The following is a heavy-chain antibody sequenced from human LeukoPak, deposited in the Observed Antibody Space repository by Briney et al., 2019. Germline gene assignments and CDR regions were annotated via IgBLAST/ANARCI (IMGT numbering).Heavy chain of an antibody. D-gene: IGHD5-24*01. CDR3: ARHRAEMATITDDTFDM. Sequence: SETLSLTCAVYGGSFSGYYWSWIRQPPGKGLEWIGEISHSGSTNYNPSLKSRVTISVDTSKNQFSLKLSSVTAADTAVYYCARHRAEMATITDDTFDMWGQGTMVTVSS. J-gene: IGHJ3*02. CDR2: ISHSGST. CDR1: GGSFSGYY. V-gene: IGHV4-34*01.